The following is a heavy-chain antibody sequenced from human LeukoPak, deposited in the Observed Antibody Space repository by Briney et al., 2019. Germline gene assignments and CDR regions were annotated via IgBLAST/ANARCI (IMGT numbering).Heavy chain of an antibody. CDR3: ARALLWFGEPSHIDY. CDR1: GYTFTSYG. V-gene: IGHV1-18*01. CDR2: ITAYNDNT. J-gene: IGHJ4*02. D-gene: IGHD3-10*01. Sequence: ASVKVSCKASGYTFTSYGISWVRQDPGQGLEWMGWITAYNDNTNYAQKLQGRVTMTTDTSTSTAYMELRSLRSDDTAVYYCARALLWFGEPSHIDYWGQGTLVTASS.